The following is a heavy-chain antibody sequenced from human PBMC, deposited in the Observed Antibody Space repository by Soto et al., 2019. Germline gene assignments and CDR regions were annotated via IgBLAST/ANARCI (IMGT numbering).Heavy chain of an antibody. CDR2: IYYSGST. V-gene: IGHV4-59*01. D-gene: IGHD3-3*01. J-gene: IGHJ4*02. CDR1: GGSISSYY. CDR3: ARLGYYDFWSGYRFDY. Sequence: PSETLSLTCTVSGGSISSYYWSWIRQPPGKGLEWIGYIYYSGSTNYNPSLKSRVTISVDTSKNQFSLKLSSVTAADTAVYYCARLGYYDFWSGYRFDYWGQGTLVTVSS.